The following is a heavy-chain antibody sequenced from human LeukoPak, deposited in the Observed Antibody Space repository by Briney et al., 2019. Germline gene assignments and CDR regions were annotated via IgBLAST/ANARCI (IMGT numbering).Heavy chain of an antibody. Sequence: PSETLSLTCTVAGGSISSYYWSWIRQPAGKGLEWIGRIYTSGSTNYNPSLKSRVTMSVDTSKNQFSLTLRSVTAADTAVYYCARDRSYYYYMDVWGKGTTVTISS. CDR1: GGSISSYY. J-gene: IGHJ6*03. V-gene: IGHV4-4*07. CDR2: IYTSGST. CDR3: ARDRSYYYYMDV.